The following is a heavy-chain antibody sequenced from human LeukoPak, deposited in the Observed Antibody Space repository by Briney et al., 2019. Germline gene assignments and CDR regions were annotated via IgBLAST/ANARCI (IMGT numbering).Heavy chain of an antibody. CDR2: IYYSGST. D-gene: IGHD3-22*01. CDR3: ARRTYFYDSSGYYFDY. Sequence: PSETLSLTCTVSGGSISSYYWSWIRQPPGKGLECIGYIYYSGSTNYNPSLKSRVTVSVDTSKNQFSLKLSSVTAADTAVYYCARRTYFYDSSGYYFDYWGQGTLVTVSS. CDR1: GGSISSYY. V-gene: IGHV4-59*01. J-gene: IGHJ4*02.